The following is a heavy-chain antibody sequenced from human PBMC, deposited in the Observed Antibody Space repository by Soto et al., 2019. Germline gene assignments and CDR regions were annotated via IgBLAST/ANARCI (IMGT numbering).Heavy chain of an antibody. CDR3: ARDLKVAGTNSFYYYGMDV. D-gene: IGHD6-19*01. CDR1: GFTFSNYT. V-gene: IGHV3-21*01. CDR2: ISRSSRNI. J-gene: IGHJ6*02. Sequence: EVQLVESGGGLVKPGGSLTLSCAASGFTFSNYTMNWVRQAPGKGLEWVSSISRSSRNIYYADSVKGRFTISRDNAKNELYLHMNSLRAGDTAVYYCARDLKVAGTNSFYYYGMDVWGQGTTVTDSS.